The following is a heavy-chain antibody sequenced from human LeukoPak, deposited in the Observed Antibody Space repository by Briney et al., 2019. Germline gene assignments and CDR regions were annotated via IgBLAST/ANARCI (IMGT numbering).Heavy chain of an antibody. CDR3: ARGRTDYGDYRVFDY. V-gene: IGHV5-51*01. J-gene: IGHJ4*02. CDR2: IYPGDSDT. CDR1: GYSFTSYW. Sequence: PGESLKISCKGSGYSFTSYWIGWVRQMPGKGLEWMGIIYPGDSDTRYSPSFQGQVTISADKSISTAYLQWSSLKASDTAMYYCARGRTDYGDYRVFDYWGQGTLVTVSS. D-gene: IGHD4-17*01.